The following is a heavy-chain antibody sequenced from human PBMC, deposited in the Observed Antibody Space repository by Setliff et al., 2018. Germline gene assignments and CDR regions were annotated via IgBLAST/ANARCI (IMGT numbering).Heavy chain of an antibody. Sequence: ASVKVSCKASGYTFINYEINWVRQATGQGLEWMGGMNPNNGNTGYAQKFQGRVTMTRNTSISTAYMELSSLRSDDTAVYYCARDRPSSSGWYTYYYYGMDVWGQGTTVTVSS. J-gene: IGHJ6*02. D-gene: IGHD6-19*01. V-gene: IGHV1-8*02. CDR2: MNPNNGNT. CDR3: ARDRPSSSGWYTYYYYGMDV. CDR1: GYTFINYE.